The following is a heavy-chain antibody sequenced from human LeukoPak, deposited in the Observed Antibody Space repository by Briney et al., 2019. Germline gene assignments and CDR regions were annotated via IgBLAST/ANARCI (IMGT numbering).Heavy chain of an antibody. D-gene: IGHD2/OR15-2a*01. CDR3: ARGGLSIMGY. CDR2: IYYSGST. CDR1: GGSVSSGGFY. J-gene: IGHJ4*02. Sequence: PSETLSLTCTVSGGSVSSGGFYWTWIRQPPGKGLEWIGYIYYSGSTNYIPSLRSRLTISVDTSKNQFSLKLSSVTAADTAVYFCARGGLSIMGYWGQGTLVTVSS. V-gene: IGHV4-61*08.